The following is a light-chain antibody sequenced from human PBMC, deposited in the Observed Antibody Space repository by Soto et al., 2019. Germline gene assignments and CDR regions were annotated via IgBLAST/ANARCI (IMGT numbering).Light chain of an antibody. CDR2: DAS. CDR3: QQRSNWRGT. CDR1: QSVSSY. Sequence: EIVLTQSPATLSLSPGDRATLSCRASQSVSSYLAWYQQKPGQAPRILIYDASNRATGIPARFSGSGSGTEFTLTISSLEPEDFAVYYCQQRSNWRGTFGQGTKVDIK. V-gene: IGKV3-11*01. J-gene: IGKJ1*01.